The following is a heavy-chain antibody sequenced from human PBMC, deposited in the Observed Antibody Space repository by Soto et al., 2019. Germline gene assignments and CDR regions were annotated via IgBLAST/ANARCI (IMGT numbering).Heavy chain of an antibody. CDR3: ARDRTEGLENYYFDF. Sequence: PVGSLRLSCEASGFTFSSYGMHWVRQPPGKGLEWVAVIWNDGGNEYYADSVKGRFTISRDNSNNTLYLQMNSLSADDTAVYYCARDRTEGLENYYFDFWGQGA. CDR1: GFTFSSYG. D-gene: IGHD1-1*01. J-gene: IGHJ4*02. CDR2: IWNDGGNE. V-gene: IGHV3-33*01.